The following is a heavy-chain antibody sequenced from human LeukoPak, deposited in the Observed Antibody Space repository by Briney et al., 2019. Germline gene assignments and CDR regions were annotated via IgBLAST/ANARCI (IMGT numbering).Heavy chain of an antibody. V-gene: IGHV4-39*01. CDR3: ARHRRPVTLNWFDP. CDR1: GGSISSSSYY. J-gene: IGHJ5*02. D-gene: IGHD4-17*01. Sequence: SETLSLTCTVSGGSISSSSYYWGWIRQPPGKGLEWIGSIYYSGSTYYNPSLKSRVTISVDTSKNQFSLKLSSVTAADTAVCYCARHRRPVTLNWFDPWGQGTLVTVSS. CDR2: IYYSGST.